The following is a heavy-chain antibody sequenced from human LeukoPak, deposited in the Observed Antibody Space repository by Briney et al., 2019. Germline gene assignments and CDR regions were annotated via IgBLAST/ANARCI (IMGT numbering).Heavy chain of an antibody. V-gene: IGHV3-21*04. CDR3: ARGGGTTVTTRHFDY. J-gene: IGHJ4*02. D-gene: IGHD4-17*01. Sequence: GGSLRLSCAASGFTFSSYNMNWVRQAPGKGLEWASSITSGSSYIYYADSVKGRFTISRDNSKNTLYLQMNSLRAEDTAVYYCARGGGTTVTTRHFDYWGQGTLVTVSS. CDR2: ITSGSSYI. CDR1: GFTFSSYN.